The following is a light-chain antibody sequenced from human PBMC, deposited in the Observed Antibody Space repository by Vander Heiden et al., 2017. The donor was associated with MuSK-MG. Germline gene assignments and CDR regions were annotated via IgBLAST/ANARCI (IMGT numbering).Light chain of an antibody. Sequence: DIQMTQSPSSLSASVGDRVTITCQASQDISNYLNWYQQKPGKAPKLLIHDASKLETGVPSRFSGSGSGTDFTFTISSLQPEDIATYYCQQYDNLPYTVGQGTKLEIK. J-gene: IGKJ2*01. CDR1: QDISNY. CDR2: DAS. V-gene: IGKV1-33*01. CDR3: QQYDNLPYT.